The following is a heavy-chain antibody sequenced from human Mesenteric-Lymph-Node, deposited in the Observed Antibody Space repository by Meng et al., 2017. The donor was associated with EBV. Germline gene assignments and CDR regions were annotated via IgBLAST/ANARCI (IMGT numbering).Heavy chain of an antibody. CDR1: GFTFSSYK. J-gene: IGHJ4*02. CDR3: ARFSSTSEVDY. V-gene: IGHV3-21*02. D-gene: IGHD2-2*01. CDR2: ISSTSYYI. Sequence: EVQLVESGXXLVKPGGSLRLSCAASGFTFSSYKMHWVRQAPGKGLEWVSSISSTSYYIYYADSVQGRFTISRDNAENSLYLQMNSLRAEDTAVYYCARFSSTSEVDYWGQGTLVTVSS.